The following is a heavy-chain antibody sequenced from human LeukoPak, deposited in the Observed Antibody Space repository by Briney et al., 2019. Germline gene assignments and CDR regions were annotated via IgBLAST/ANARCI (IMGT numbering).Heavy chain of an antibody. CDR1: GGSISSYY. CDR3: ARGRPSRGIIGDYFDY. J-gene: IGHJ4*02. CDR2: IYYSGST. Sequence: SETLSLTCTVSGGSISSYYWSWIRQPPGKGLEWIGYIYYSGSTNYNPSLKSRVTISVDTSKNQFSLKLSSVTAADTAVYYCARGRPSRGIIGDYFDYWGQGTLVTVSS. V-gene: IGHV4-59*01. D-gene: IGHD7-27*01.